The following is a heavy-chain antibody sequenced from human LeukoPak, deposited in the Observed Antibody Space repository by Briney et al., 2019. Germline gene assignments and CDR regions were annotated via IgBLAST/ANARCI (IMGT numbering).Heavy chain of an antibody. D-gene: IGHD3-22*01. Sequence: PSETLSLTCTVSGGSISSSNYSWGWIRQPPGKGLEWIGSIYYSGSTYYNPSLKSRVTISVDTSKNQFSLKLSSVTAADTAVYYCATWITMTVVVTSYWGQGTLVTVSS. CDR2: IYYSGST. V-gene: IGHV4-39*01. J-gene: IGHJ4*02. CDR3: ATWITMTVVVTSY. CDR1: GGSISSSNYS.